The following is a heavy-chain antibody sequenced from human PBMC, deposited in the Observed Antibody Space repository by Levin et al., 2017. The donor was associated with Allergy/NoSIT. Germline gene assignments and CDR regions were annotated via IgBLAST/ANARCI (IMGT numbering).Heavy chain of an antibody. J-gene: IGHJ3*02. Sequence: PGGSLRLSCAASGFTFSSYSMNWVRQAPGKGLEWVSSISSSSSYIYYADSVKGRFTISRDNAKNSLYLQMNSLRAEDTAVYYCARDRGPPPELAYCGGDCMGYAFDIWGQGTMVTVSS. CDR2: ISSSSSYI. D-gene: IGHD2-21*02. V-gene: IGHV3-21*01. CDR1: GFTFSSYS. CDR3: ARDRGPPPELAYCGGDCMGYAFDI.